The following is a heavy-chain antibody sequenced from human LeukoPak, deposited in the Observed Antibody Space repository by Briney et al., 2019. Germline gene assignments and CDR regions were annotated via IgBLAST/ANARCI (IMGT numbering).Heavy chain of an antibody. CDR2: IYHSGIT. Sequence: PSETLSLTCSVSGYSINSGHYWGWIRQPPGKGLEWIGRIYHSGITFYNPSLKSRVTISVDTSKNQFSLNLSSVTAADTAVYYCARDRDSSGWSPSDYWGQGTLVTVSS. J-gene: IGHJ4*02. D-gene: IGHD6-19*01. CDR3: ARDRDSSGWSPSDY. V-gene: IGHV4-38-2*02. CDR1: GYSINSGHY.